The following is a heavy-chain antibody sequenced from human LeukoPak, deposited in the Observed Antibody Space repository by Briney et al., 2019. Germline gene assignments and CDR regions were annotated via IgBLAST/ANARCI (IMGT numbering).Heavy chain of an antibody. Sequence: ASVKVSCKASRGTFSSYTISWVRQAPGQGLEWMGRIIPILGIANYAQKFQGRVTITADKSTSTAYMELSSLRSEDTAVYYCARQIVGATTPLDYWGQGTLVTVSS. J-gene: IGHJ4*02. CDR1: RGTFSSYT. CDR2: IIPILGIA. CDR3: ARQIVGATTPLDY. D-gene: IGHD1-26*01. V-gene: IGHV1-69*02.